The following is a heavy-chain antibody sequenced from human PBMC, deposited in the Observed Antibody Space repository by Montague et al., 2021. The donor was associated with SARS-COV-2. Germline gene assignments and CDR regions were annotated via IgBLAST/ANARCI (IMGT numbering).Heavy chain of an antibody. J-gene: IGHJ3*02. D-gene: IGHD3-9*01. CDR3: ATYYDILTGYYIDAFDI. V-gene: IGHV4-39*01. CDR1: GGSISSSSYY. CDR2: IYYSGST. Sequence: SETLSLTCTASGGSISSSSYYWGWIRQPPGKGLEWIGSIYYSGSTYYNPSLKSRVTISVGTSKNQFSLKLSSVTAADTAGYYCATYYDILTGYYIDAFDIWGQGTMVTVSS.